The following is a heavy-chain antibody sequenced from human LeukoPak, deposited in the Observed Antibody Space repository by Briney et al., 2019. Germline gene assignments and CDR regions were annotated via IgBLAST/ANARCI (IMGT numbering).Heavy chain of an antibody. V-gene: IGHV1-2*02. CDR1: GYTLTELS. CDR3: ARMRLYGSGADP. J-gene: IGHJ5*02. Sequence: ASVKVSCKVSGYTLTELSMHWVRQAPGKGLEWMGWINPNSGGTNYAQKFQGRVTMTRDTSISTAYMELSRLRSDDTAVYYCARMRLYGSGADPWGQGTLVTVSS. D-gene: IGHD2-8*01. CDR2: INPNSGGT.